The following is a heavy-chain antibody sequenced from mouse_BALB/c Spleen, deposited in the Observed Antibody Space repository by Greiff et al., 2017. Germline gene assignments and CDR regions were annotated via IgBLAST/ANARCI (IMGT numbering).Heavy chain of an antibody. V-gene: IGHV14-4*02. CDR3: NEGYDAGGY. CDR2: IDPENGDT. D-gene: IGHD2-14*01. J-gene: IGHJ4*01. CDR1: GFNIKDYY. Sequence: VQLQQSGAELVRSGASVKLSCTASGFNIKDYYMHWVKQRPEQGLEWIGWIDPENGDTEYAPKFQGKATMTADTSSNTAYLQLSSLTSEDTAVYYCNEGYDAGGYWGQGTSVTVSS.